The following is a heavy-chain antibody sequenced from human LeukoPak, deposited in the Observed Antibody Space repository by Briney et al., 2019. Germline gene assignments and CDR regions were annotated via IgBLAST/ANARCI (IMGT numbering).Heavy chain of an antibody. V-gene: IGHV3-74*01. D-gene: IGHD3-9*01. J-gene: IGHJ4*02. CDR2: INSGGSST. Sequence: GGSLRLSCAVSGFTFSSYWMHWVRQAPGKGLVRVSRINSGGSSTSYADSVKGRFTISRDNAKNTLYLQMNSLRAEDTAVYYCARVELRYFDWLFGSGLTYYFDYWGQGTLVTVSS. CDR3: ARVELRYFDWLFGSGLTYYFDY. CDR1: GFTFSSYW.